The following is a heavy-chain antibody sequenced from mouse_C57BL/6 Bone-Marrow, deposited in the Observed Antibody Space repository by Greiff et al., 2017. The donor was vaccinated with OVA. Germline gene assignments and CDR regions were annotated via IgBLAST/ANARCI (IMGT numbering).Heavy chain of an antibody. V-gene: IGHV1-72*01. CDR1: GYTFTSYW. D-gene: IGHD2-5*01. Sequence: QVQLQQSGAELVKPGASVKLSCKASGYTFTSYWMHWVKQRPGRGLAWIGRIDPNSGGTKYNEKFKSKATMTVDKPSSTAYMQLSSLTSDDSAVYYCSRGSNGWGDYWGQGTSVTVSS. CDR2: IDPNSGGT. CDR3: SRGSNGWGDY. J-gene: IGHJ4*01.